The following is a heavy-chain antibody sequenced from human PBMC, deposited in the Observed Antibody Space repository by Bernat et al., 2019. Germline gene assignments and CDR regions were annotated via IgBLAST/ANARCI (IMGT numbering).Heavy chain of an antibody. CDR1: GFTFSSYN. CDR3: ATDTVLTGYWYFDL. V-gene: IGHV3-21*01. CDR2: ISSSSDI. Sequence: EVQLVESGGGLVKPGGSLRLSCAASGFTFSSYNMYWVRQAPGKGLEWVSSISSSSDITYADSVKGRFTISRDNAKNSLFLQMNSLRAEDTAVYYCATDTVLTGYWYFDLWGRGTLVTVSS. D-gene: IGHD4-17*01. J-gene: IGHJ2*01.